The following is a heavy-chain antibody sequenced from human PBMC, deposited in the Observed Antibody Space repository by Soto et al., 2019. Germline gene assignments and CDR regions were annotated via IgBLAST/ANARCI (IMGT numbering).Heavy chain of an antibody. CDR1: GFTFSDHY. CDR3: ARVRLATQKYLDL. V-gene: IGHV3-72*01. J-gene: IGHJ2*01. Sequence: EVQLVESGGGLVQPGGSLRLSCAAAGFTFSDHYFDWVRQAPGKGLEWVARIRNKANSYTTAYAASVKGRFTVSRDDSKNSLWRQMNSLKTEDTDVYYCARVRLATQKYLDLWCRGILVTVSS. CDR2: IRNKANSYTT. D-gene: IGHD3-9*01.